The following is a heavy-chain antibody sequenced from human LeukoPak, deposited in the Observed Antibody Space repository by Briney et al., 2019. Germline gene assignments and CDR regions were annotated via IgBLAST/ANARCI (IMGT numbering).Heavy chain of an antibody. V-gene: IGHV3-30*18. Sequence: GGSLRLSCAASGFTFRTYGMNWVRQAPGKGLEWVAVISYDGSNKYYADSVKGRFTISRDNSKNTLYLQMNSLRAEDTAVYYCAKDTGPPPLGLRYYYYGMDVWGQGTTVTVSS. CDR2: ISYDGSNK. J-gene: IGHJ6*02. CDR1: GFTFRTYG. D-gene: IGHD5-12*01. CDR3: AKDTGPPPLGLRYYYYGMDV.